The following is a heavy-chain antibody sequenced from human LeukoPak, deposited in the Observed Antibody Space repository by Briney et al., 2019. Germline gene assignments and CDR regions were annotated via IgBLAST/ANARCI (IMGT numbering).Heavy chain of an antibody. CDR3: ASGYCSGGSCYHGPFDY. D-gene: IGHD2-15*01. Sequence: PSESLSLTCAVYGGSFSGYYWSWIRQPPGKGLEWIGEINHSGSTNYNPPLKSRVTISVDTSKNQFSLKLSSVTAADTAVYYCASGYCSGGSCYHGPFDYWGQGTLVTVSS. V-gene: IGHV4-34*01. CDR1: GGSFSGYY. J-gene: IGHJ4*02. CDR2: INHSGST.